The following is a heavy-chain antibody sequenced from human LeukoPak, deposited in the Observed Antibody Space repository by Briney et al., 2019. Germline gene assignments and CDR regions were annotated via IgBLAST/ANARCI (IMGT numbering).Heavy chain of an antibody. CDR2: INSDGSST. CDR1: GFTFSNAW. V-gene: IGHV3-74*01. J-gene: IGHJ3*02. Sequence: GGSLRLSCAASGFTFSNAWMSWVRQAPGKGLVWVSRINSDGSSTSYADSVKGRFTISRDNAKNTLYLQMNSLRAEDTAVYYCARDRAYYDILTGYFRNDAFDIWGQGTMVTVSS. CDR3: ARDRAYYDILTGYFRNDAFDI. D-gene: IGHD3-9*01.